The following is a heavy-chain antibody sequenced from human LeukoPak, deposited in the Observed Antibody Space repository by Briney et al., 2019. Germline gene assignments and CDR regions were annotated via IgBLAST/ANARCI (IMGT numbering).Heavy chain of an antibody. CDR3: AREYGAYCGGDCYSGMSYYYYGMDV. V-gene: IGHV4-30-4*01. CDR1: GGSISSGDYY. CDR2: IYYSGST. J-gene: IGHJ6*02. Sequence: PSETLSLTCTVSGGSISSGDYYWSWIRQPPGKGLEWIGYIYYSGSTYYNPSLKSRATISVDTSKNQFSLKLSSVTAADTAVYYCAREYGAYCGGDCYSGMSYYYYGMDVWGQGTTVTVSS. D-gene: IGHD2-21*02.